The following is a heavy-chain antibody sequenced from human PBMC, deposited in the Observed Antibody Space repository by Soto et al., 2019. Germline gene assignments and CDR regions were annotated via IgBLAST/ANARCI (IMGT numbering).Heavy chain of an antibody. J-gene: IGHJ5*02. CDR3: ARGKQPSGITMVRGARTNWFDP. CDR2: INHSGST. D-gene: IGHD3-10*01. CDR1: GGSFSGYY. Sequence: PSETLSLTCAVYGGSFSGYYWSWIRQPPGKGLEWFGEINHSGSTNYNPSLKIRVTISVDTSKNQFSLKLSSVTAADTAVYYCARGKQPSGITMVRGARTNWFDPWGQGTLVTSPQ. V-gene: IGHV4-34*01.